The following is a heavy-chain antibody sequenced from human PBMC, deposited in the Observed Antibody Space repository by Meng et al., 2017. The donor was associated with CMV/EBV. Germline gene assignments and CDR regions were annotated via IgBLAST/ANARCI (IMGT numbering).Heavy chain of an antibody. Sequence: ASVKVSCKASGYTFTSYDINWVRQATGQGLEWMGWMNPNSGNTGYAQKFQGRVTITKNTSISTAYMELSSLRSEDTAVYYCARAATSIYNDFWSGYYISPFLALYYSYGMDVWGQGTTVTVSS. V-gene: IGHV1-8*03. CDR3: ARAATSIYNDFWSGYYISPFLALYYSYGMDV. D-gene: IGHD3-3*01. CDR1: GYTFTSYD. J-gene: IGHJ6*02. CDR2: MNPNSGNT.